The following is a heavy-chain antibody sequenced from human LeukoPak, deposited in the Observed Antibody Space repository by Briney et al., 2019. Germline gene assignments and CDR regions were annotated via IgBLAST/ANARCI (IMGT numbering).Heavy chain of an antibody. CDR2: ISWNSGSI. Sequence: PGRSLRLSCAASGFTFDDYAMHWVRQAPGKGLEWVSGISWNSGSIGYADSVKGRFTISRDNAKNSLYLQMSSLRAEDTALYYCAKDMGKYGDYATVDYWGQGTLVTVSS. V-gene: IGHV3-9*01. D-gene: IGHD4-17*01. CDR1: GFTFDDYA. J-gene: IGHJ4*02. CDR3: AKDMGKYGDYATVDY.